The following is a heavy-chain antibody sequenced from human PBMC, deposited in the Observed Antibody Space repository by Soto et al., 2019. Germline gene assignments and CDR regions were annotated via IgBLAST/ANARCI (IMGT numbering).Heavy chain of an antibody. Sequence: SETLSLTCTVSGGSISSSSYYWGWIRQPPGKGLEWIGSIYYSGSTYYNPSLKSRVTISVDTSKNQFSLKLSSVTAADTAVYYCARPYYYGSGSYWGIPPGYYGMNVWGQGTTVTVSS. CDR1: GGSISSSSYY. CDR3: ARPYYYGSGSYWGIPPGYYGMNV. D-gene: IGHD3-10*01. V-gene: IGHV4-39*01. J-gene: IGHJ6*02. CDR2: IYYSGST.